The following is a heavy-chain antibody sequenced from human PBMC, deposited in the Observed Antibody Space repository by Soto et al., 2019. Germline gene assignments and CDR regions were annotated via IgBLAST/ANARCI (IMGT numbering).Heavy chain of an antibody. Sequence: PGGSLRLSCAASGLTFSSYAMSWVRQAPGKGLEWVSAISGSGGSTYYADSVKGRFTISRDNSRNTLYLQMNSLRAEDTAVYYCAKAIAVAGTGFDYWGQGTLVTVSS. CDR2: ISGSGGST. CDR3: AKAIAVAGTGFDY. CDR1: GLTFSSYA. J-gene: IGHJ4*02. V-gene: IGHV3-23*01. D-gene: IGHD6-19*01.